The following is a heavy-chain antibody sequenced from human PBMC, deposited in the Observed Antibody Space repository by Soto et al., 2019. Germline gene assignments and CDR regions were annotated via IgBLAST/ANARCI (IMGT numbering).Heavy chain of an antibody. J-gene: IGHJ6*02. CDR3: ARVHYEDTAMVFYYYGMDV. CDR1: GGSISRYY. CDR2: IYYSGST. Sequence: SETRSLTCTVSGGSISRYYWSWIRQPPGKRLEWIGYIYYSGSTNYNPSLKSRVTISVDTSKNQFSLKLSSVTAADTAVYYCARVHYEDTAMVFYYYGMDVWGQGTTVTVSS. V-gene: IGHV4-59*01. D-gene: IGHD5-18*01.